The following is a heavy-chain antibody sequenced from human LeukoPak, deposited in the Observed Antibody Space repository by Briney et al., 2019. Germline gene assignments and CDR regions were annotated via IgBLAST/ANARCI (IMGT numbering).Heavy chain of an antibody. CDR2: THYRGDI. CDR3: GRNLGSGSDH. D-gene: IGHD3-10*01. CDR1: GASVSSDY. Sequence: SEALSLTCSVSGASVSSDYWNWIRQSPGRGLEWIGYTHYRGDINYNPSLKSRLTMSVDASSNQVSLKLSSVTAADATVYYCGRNLGSGSDHWGQGTLVTVSS. J-gene: IGHJ4*02. V-gene: IGHV4-59*02.